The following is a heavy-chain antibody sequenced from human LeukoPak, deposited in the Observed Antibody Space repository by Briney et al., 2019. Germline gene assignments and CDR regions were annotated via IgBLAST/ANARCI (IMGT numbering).Heavy chain of an antibody. CDR3: ARVGLGFIVWFYYDY. V-gene: IGHV3-30*04. D-gene: IGHD3-10*01. Sequence: GRSLRLSCAASGFTFSSYAMHWVRQAPGKGLEWVAVISYDGSNKYYADSVKGRFTISRDNSKNTLYLQMNSLRAEDTAVYYCARVGLGFIVWFYYDYWGQGTLVTVSS. CDR2: ISYDGSNK. J-gene: IGHJ4*02. CDR1: GFTFSSYA.